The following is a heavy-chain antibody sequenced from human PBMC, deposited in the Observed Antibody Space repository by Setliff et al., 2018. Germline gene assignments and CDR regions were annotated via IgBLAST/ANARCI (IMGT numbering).Heavy chain of an antibody. CDR2: IYHSGST. CDR3: ARGSGYSSSWYYYYYGMDV. D-gene: IGHD6-13*01. V-gene: IGHV4-38-2*01. Sequence: LSLTCAVSGYSISSGYYWGWIRQPPGKGLEWIGSIYHSGSTYYNPSLKSRVTISVDTSKNQFSLKLSSVTAADTAVYYCARGSGYSSSWYYYYYGMDVWGQGTTVTVSS. CDR1: GYSISSGYY. J-gene: IGHJ6*02.